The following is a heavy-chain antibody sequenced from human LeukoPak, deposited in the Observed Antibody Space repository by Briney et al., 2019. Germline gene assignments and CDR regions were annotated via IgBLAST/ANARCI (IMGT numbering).Heavy chain of an antibody. CDR2: IFPGDSDT. D-gene: IGHD5-12*01. J-gene: IGHJ6*03. CDR1: GYSFTSYW. Sequence: GEALQISCNGSGYSFTSYWIGWVRPVPGKGRGWRGIIFPGDSDTRYSPSFQGQVTISADNSISTAYLQWSRLKASDTAMYYCARHVSIVATTPYYYYMDVWGKGTTVTVSS. V-gene: IGHV5-51*01. CDR3: ARHVSIVATTPYYYYMDV.